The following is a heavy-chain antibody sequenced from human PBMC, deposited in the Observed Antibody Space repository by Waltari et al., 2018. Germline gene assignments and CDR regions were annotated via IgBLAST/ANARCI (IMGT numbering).Heavy chain of an antibody. V-gene: IGHV3-23*01. CDR2: VSATGVTT. D-gene: IGHD6-6*01. J-gene: IGHJ4*02. CDR3: ARDRVEYSSSSYDF. Sequence: DVQLLESGGGLVQAGGSPRLSCGASVFTFSSYAMSWVRQAPGKGLQWVSVVSATGVTTYYARSVEGRSIISRDNSKNTVYLQINSLRADDSALYYCARDRVEYSSSSYDFWGQGTLVTVSS. CDR1: VFTFSSYA.